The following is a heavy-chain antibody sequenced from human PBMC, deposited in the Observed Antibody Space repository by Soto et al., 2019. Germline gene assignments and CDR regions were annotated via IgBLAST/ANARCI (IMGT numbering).Heavy chain of an antibody. CDR1: GGTFSSYA. D-gene: IGHD2-2*01. CDR3: ASILPPEVPAAIGAYYYYGMDV. Sequence: GASVKVSCKASGGTFSSYAISWVRQAPGQGLEWMGGIIPIFGTANYAQKFQGRVTITADESTSTAYMELSSLRSEDTTVYYCASILPPEVPAAIGAYYYYGMDVWGQGTTVTVSS. CDR2: IIPIFGTA. V-gene: IGHV1-69*13. J-gene: IGHJ6*02.